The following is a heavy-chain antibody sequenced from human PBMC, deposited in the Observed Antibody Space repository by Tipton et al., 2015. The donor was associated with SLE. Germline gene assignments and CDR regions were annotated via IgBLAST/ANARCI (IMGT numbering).Heavy chain of an antibody. Sequence: TLSLTCTVSGGSISSYYWSWIRQPAGGGLECIGRIYTNENTNYNPSLKSRVTMSVDTSKNHFSLKLISVTAADTAVYYCAREFLNPVTTVHYYFDLWGRGTLVTVSS. V-gene: IGHV4-4*07. D-gene: IGHD4-11*01. CDR3: AREFLNPVTTVHYYFDL. CDR2: IYTNENT. CDR1: GGSISSYY. J-gene: IGHJ2*01.